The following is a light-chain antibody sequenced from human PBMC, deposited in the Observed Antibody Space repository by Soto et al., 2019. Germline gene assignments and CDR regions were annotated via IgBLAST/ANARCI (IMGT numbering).Light chain of an antibody. CDR1: QGIGNN. Sequence: ETVFTQSPATLSVSPCERVTLSCRASQGIGNNLAWYQQKPGQSPRLLISGASTRAAGIPVRFSGSGFGTDFTLTISRLEPEDFAVYYCQQYDNSPLTFGGGTKVDIK. CDR3: QQYDNSPLT. J-gene: IGKJ4*01. V-gene: IGKV3-15*01. CDR2: GAS.